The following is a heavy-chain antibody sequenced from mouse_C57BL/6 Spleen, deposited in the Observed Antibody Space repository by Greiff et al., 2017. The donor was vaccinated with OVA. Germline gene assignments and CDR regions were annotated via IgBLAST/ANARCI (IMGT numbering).Heavy chain of an antibody. CDR2: IWSGGST. CDR3: ARRYGNYEEAMDY. CDR1: GFSLTSYG. D-gene: IGHD2-1*01. V-gene: IGHV2-2*01. J-gene: IGHJ4*01. Sequence: VKLVESGPGLVQPSQILSITCTVSGFSLTSYGVHWVRQSPGKGLEWLGVIWSGGSTDYNAAFISRLSISKDNSKSQVFFKMNSLQADDTAIYYCARRYGNYEEAMDYWGQGTSVTVSS.